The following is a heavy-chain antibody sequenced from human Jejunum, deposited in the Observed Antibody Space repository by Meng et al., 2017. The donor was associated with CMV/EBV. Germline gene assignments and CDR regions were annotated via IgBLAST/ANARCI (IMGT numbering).Heavy chain of an antibody. J-gene: IGHJ5*01. D-gene: IGHD3-16*01. CDR2: IIPIIGRP. CDR1: GGTLSSYV. V-gene: IGHV1-69*04. Sequence: GGTLSSYVISWVRQAPGQGLEWMGRIIPIIGRPHHAQRFQDRVSITAEKATSTVYMELKTLTSEDTAVYFCASDITGNSYAYDSWGQGTLVTVSS. CDR3: ASDITGNSYAYDS.